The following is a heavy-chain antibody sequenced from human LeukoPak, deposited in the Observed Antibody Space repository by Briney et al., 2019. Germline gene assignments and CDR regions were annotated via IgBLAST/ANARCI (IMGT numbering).Heavy chain of an antibody. V-gene: IGHV3-49*04. CDR2: IRSKAYGGTT. J-gene: IGHJ4*02. CDR3: SRDLNWSFDY. D-gene: IGHD1-1*01. CDR1: GFTFGDYA. Sequence: GGSLRLSCSASGFTFGDYAMSWVRQAPGKGREWVGFIRSKAYGGTTEYAASVEGRFSISRDDSKSIAYLQMNSPKTEDTAVYYCSRDLNWSFDYWGQGILVTVSS.